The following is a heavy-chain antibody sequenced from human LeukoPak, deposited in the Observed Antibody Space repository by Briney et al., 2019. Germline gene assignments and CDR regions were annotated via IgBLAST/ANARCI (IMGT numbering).Heavy chain of an antibody. CDR2: IIPILGIA. CDR1: GFALTDLS. J-gene: IGHJ4*02. CDR3: AKHSWWSGYFYFLPFDY. Sequence: SVKVSCKVSGFALTDLSIHWVRQAPGQGLEWMGRIIPILGIANYAQKFQGRVTITADKSTSTAYMELSSLRSEDTAVYYCAKHSWWSGYFYFLPFDYWGQETLVTVPS. V-gene: IGHV1-69*02. D-gene: IGHD3-3*01.